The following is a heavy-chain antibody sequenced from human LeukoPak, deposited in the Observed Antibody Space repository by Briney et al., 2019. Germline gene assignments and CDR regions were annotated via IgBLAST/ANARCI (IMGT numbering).Heavy chain of an antibody. CDR3: ARVAKERVGGVYYFDY. J-gene: IGHJ4*02. V-gene: IGHV3-13*01. CDR1: GFTFSDYD. Sequence: PGGSLRLSCAAYGFTFSDYDMHWVRQATGKGLEWVSAIGTAGDTYYTGSVKGRFTISRENAKNSLYLQMNSLRAGDTAVYYCARVAKERVGGVYYFDYCRQGTLVTVSS. D-gene: IGHD1-1*01. CDR2: IGTAGDT.